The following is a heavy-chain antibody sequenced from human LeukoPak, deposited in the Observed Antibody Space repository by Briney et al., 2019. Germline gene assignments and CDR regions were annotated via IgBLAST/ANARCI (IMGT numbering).Heavy chain of an antibody. J-gene: IGHJ3*02. CDR1: GYSFTSYW. Sequence: LGESLKISCKGSGYSFTSYWIGWVRQMPGKGLEWMGIINPGDSDTRYSPSFQGQVTISADKSISTAYLQWSSLKASDTAMYYCASRARWLSLSPQLDGLDIWGQGTMVTVSS. V-gene: IGHV5-51*01. CDR3: ASRARWLSLSPQLDGLDI. D-gene: IGHD5-24*01. CDR2: INPGDSDT.